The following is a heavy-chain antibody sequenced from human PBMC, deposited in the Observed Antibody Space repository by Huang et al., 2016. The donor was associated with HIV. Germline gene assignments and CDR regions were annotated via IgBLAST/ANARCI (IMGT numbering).Heavy chain of an antibody. CDR2: NIPIFGTA. V-gene: IGHV1-69*13. Sequence: QVLLVQSGAEVRKPGSSVKVSCTAFGGTFSSYAISWVRQAPGPGLEWMGGNIPIFGTANDTQKFQGRVTITVDESTNTGYMELTRLTSEDTAVYYCARTAYSYGFRQGYNWFDPWGQGTPVTVSS. D-gene: IGHD5-18*01. CDR1: GGTFSSYA. CDR3: ARTAYSYGFRQGYNWFDP. J-gene: IGHJ5*02.